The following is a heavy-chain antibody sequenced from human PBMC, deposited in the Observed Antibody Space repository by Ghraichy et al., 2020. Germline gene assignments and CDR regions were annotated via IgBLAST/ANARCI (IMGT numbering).Heavy chain of an antibody. D-gene: IGHD3-10*01. J-gene: IGHJ4*02. CDR2: IRYDGSKK. CDR3: EGNYYDSGSWHDY. V-gene: IGHV3-30*02. Sequence: GGSLRLSCAASEFTLSNFGMHWVRQAPGKGLEWVAFIRYDGSKKYYVDSVKGRFTISRDNSKKTLYLQMNSLRDDDTAVYYCEGNYYDSGSWHDYWGQGTLVIVSS. CDR1: EFTLSNFG.